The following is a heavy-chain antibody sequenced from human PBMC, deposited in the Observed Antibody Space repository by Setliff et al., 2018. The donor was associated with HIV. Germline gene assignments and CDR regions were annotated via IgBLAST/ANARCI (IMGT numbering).Heavy chain of an antibody. CDR3: ARGLTAANYQNYYYMDV. V-gene: IGHV4-61*09. CDR2: IYTSGST. J-gene: IGHJ6*03. D-gene: IGHD2-2*01. CDR1: GGSISSGGYY. Sequence: TSETLSLTCNVSGGSISSGGYYWSWIRQPAGKGLEWIGHIYTSGSTNYNPSLRGRVTISIDTSKNQFSLKLSSVTAADTAVYYCARGLTAANYQNYYYMDVWGKGTTVTVSS.